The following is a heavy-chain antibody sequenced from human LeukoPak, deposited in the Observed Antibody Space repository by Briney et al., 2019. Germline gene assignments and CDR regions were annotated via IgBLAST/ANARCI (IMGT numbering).Heavy chain of an antibody. Sequence: SETLSLTCTVSGTSITRTYWSWIRQPPGRGLETVGYVYDTGDTNYNPSLKSRVTMSLDTSKNQFSLTLSSVTAADTAVYYCARRGTSGNYQMLHFDSLGQGILVTVSS. CDR3: ARRGTSGNYQMLHFDS. CDR1: GTSITRTY. CDR2: VYDTGDT. V-gene: IGHV4-59*08. D-gene: IGHD1-7*01. J-gene: IGHJ4*02.